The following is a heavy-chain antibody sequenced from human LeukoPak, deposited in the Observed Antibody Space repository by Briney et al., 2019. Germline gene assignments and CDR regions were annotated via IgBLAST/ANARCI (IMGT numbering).Heavy chain of an antibody. CDR2: IYHSGTI. CDR3: ATYFYGEYGSYYFDY. J-gene: IGHJ4*02. Sequence: SETLSLTCAVSGAFITNSHWWSWARQPPGKGLEWIGEIYHSGTINYNPSLQSRVTMSVDKSKNQFSLKLSSVTAADTAVYYCATYFYGEYGSYYFDYWGQGTLVTVSS. D-gene: IGHD4-17*01. CDR1: GAFITNSHW. V-gene: IGHV4-4*02.